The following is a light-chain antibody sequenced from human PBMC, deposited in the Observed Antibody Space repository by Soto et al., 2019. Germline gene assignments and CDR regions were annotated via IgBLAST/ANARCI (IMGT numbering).Light chain of an antibody. V-gene: IGLV2-14*01. J-gene: IGLJ1*01. CDR1: SSDVGGYNY. CDR2: DVS. Sequence: ALTQPASVSGSPGQSITISCTGTSSDVGGYNYVSWYQQHPGKAPKLMIFDVSNRPSGVSNRFSGSKSGNTASLTISGLQAEDEADYYCSSYTSSDTYVFGTGTKLTVL. CDR3: SSYTSSDTYV.